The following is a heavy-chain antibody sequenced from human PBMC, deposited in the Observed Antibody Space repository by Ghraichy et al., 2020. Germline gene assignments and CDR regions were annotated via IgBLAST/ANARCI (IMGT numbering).Heavy chain of an antibody. CDR2: ISGSGGST. V-gene: IGHV3-23*01. D-gene: IGHD6-6*01. CDR1: GFTFSSYA. J-gene: IGHJ4*02. CDR3: AKDRYSSSSGLTD. Sequence: GGTLRLSCAASGFTFSSYAMSWVRQAPGKGLEWVSAISGSGGSTYYADSVKGRFTISRDNSKNTLYLQMNSLRAEDTALYYCAKDRYSSSSGLTDWGQGTLVTVSS.